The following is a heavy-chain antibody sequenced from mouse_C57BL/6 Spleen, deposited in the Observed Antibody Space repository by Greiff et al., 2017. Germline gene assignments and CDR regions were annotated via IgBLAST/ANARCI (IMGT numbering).Heavy chain of an antibody. D-gene: IGHD5-1*01. Sequence: VQLQQPGTELVKPGASVKLSCKASGYTFTSYWMHWVKQRPGQGLEWIGNINPSNGGTNYNEKFKSKATLTVDKSSSTAYMQLSSLTSEDSAVYYCARTGNGYLYDFGYWGQGATLTVAT. CDR2: INPSNGGT. J-gene: IGHJ2*01. V-gene: IGHV1-53*01. CDR3: ARTGNGYLYDFGY. CDR1: GYTFTSYW.